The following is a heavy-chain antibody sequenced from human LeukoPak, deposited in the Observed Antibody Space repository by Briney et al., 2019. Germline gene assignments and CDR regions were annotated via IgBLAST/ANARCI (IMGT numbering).Heavy chain of an antibody. CDR2: IYYSGST. CDR1: GGSISSYY. V-gene: IGHV4-59*08. Sequence: SETLSLTCTVSGGSISSYYWSWIRHPPGKGLEWIGHIYYSGSTNYNPSLKSRVTISVDTSKNQFSLKLSSVTAADTAVYYCARHGGPNSSGWALDYWGQGTLVTVSS. D-gene: IGHD6-19*01. J-gene: IGHJ4*02. CDR3: ARHGGPNSSGWALDY.